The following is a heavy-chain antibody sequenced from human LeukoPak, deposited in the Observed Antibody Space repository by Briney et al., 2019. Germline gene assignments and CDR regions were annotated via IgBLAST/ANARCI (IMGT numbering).Heavy chain of an antibody. D-gene: IGHD3-10*01. CDR2: IYYSGST. J-gene: IGHJ5*02. V-gene: IGHV4-39*01. CDR3: ARQYYYGSGSYYKIDP. CDR1: GGSISSSSYY. Sequence: SETLSLTCTVSGGSISSSSYYWGWIRQPPGKGLEWIGTIYYSGSTYYNPSPKSRVTISVDTSKNQFSLKLSSVTAADTAVYYCARQYYYGSGSYYKIDPWGQGTLVTVSS.